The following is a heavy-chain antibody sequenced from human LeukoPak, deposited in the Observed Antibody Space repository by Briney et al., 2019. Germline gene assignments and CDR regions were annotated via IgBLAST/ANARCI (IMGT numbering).Heavy chain of an antibody. J-gene: IGHJ4*02. CDR3: ARRSGSNGVIDF. Sequence: GGSLRLSCAASGFAFSNYVMRWVRQAPGEGLEWVSGISGSSDNTFYADSVKGRFTISRDNSKNALYLQMNSLTAEDTAVYYCARRSGSNGVIDFWGQGTLVTVSS. CDR1: GFAFSNYV. D-gene: IGHD3-22*01. CDR2: ISGSSDNT. V-gene: IGHV3-23*01.